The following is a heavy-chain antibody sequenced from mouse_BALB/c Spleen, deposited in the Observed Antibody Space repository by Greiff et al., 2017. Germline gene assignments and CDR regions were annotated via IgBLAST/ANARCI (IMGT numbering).Heavy chain of an antibody. CDR3: TRRGRRGDYFDY. V-gene: IGHV1S22*01. Sequence: LQQPGSELVRPGASVKLSCKASGYTFTSYWMHWVKQRHGQGLEWIGNIYPGSGSTNYDEKFKSKGTLTVDTSSSTAYMHLSSLTSEDSAVYYCTRRGRRGDYFDYWGQGTTLTVSS. J-gene: IGHJ2*01. CDR1: GYTFTSYW. CDR2: IYPGSGST. D-gene: IGHD1-1*01.